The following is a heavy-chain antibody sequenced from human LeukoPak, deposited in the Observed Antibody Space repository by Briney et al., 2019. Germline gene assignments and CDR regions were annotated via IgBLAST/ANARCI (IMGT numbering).Heavy chain of an antibody. Sequence: SETLSLTCTVSGGSISSYYWSWIRQPPGKGLEWIGYINYSGSTNYNPSLKSRVTISVDTSKTQFSLKLSSVTAADTAVYYCARGPGRMVYAQYSFDYWGQGTLVTVSS. J-gene: IGHJ4*02. CDR3: ARGPGRMVYAQYSFDY. CDR2: INYSGST. V-gene: IGHV4-59*08. CDR1: GGSISSYY. D-gene: IGHD2-8*01.